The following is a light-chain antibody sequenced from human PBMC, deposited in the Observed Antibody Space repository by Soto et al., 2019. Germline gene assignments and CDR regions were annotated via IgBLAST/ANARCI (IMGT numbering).Light chain of an antibody. CDR1: SSDIGTYKY. J-gene: IGLJ2*01. V-gene: IGLV2-8*01. Sequence: QSALTQPPSASGSPGQSVTISCTGTSSDIGTYKYVSLYQHHPGKAPKLMIYEVSKRPSGVPDRFSGSKSGNTASLTVSGLLTEDEADYYCSSYAGRNNVVFGGGTKLTVL. CDR3: SSYAGRNNVV. CDR2: EVS.